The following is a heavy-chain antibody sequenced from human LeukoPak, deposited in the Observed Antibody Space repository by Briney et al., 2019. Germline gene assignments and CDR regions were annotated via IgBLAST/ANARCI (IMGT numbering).Heavy chain of an antibody. CDR2: IYYSGST. Sequence: SETLSLTCTVSGGSISSYYWSWIRQPPGKGLEWIGYIYYSGSTNYNPSLKSRVTISVDTSKNQFSLKLSSVTAADTAVYYCARAYYYDSSGYSSYWYFDLWGRGTLLTVSS. CDR1: GGSISSYY. D-gene: IGHD3-22*01. CDR3: ARAYYYDSSGYSSYWYFDL. J-gene: IGHJ2*01. V-gene: IGHV4-59*01.